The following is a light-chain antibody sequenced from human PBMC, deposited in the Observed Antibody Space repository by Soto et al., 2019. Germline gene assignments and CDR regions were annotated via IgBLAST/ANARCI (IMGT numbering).Light chain of an antibody. CDR3: QQYNNWPPIT. Sequence: EIVMTQSQATLSVSPGERATLSCRASQRVSRNLAWYQQKPGQAPRLLIYDASTRATGIPDRFSGSGSETEFTLTIYSLQSEDFVVYYCQQYNNWPPITFAQGTRLEIK. CDR2: DAS. V-gene: IGKV3-15*01. CDR1: QRVSRN. J-gene: IGKJ5*01.